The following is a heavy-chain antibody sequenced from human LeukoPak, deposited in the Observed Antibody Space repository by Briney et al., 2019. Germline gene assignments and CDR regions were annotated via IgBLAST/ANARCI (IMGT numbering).Heavy chain of an antibody. CDR3: ARADSSGRSFDY. V-gene: IGHV3-21*01. Sequence: GGSLRLSCAASGFTFSSYSMNWVRQAPGKGLEWVSSISSSSSYVYYADSVKGRFTISRDNAKNSLYLQMNSLRAEDTAVYYCARADSSGRSFDYWGQGTLVTVSS. CDR2: ISSSSSYV. J-gene: IGHJ4*02. CDR1: GFTFSSYS. D-gene: IGHD3-22*01.